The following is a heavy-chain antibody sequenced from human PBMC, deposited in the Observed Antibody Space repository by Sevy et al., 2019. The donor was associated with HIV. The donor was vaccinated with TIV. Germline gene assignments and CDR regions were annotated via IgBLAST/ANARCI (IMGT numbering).Heavy chain of an antibody. CDR3: ARKMELLVPDY. V-gene: IGHV3-21*01. J-gene: IGHJ4*02. D-gene: IGHD2-21*02. CDR1: GFIFSNYS. Sequence: GGSLRLSCAASGFIFSNYSMHWVRQAPGKGLEWVSFISSSSNDIYYADSLKGRFTISRDNAKNSLNLQMNSLRAEDTAVYYCARKMELLVPDYWGQGTLVTVSS. CDR2: ISSSSNDI.